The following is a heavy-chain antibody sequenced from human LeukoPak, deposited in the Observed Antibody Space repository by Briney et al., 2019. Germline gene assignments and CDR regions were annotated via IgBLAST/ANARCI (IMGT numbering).Heavy chain of an antibody. D-gene: IGHD1-14*01. CDR2: IYYSGST. CDR1: GGSISSYY. CDR3: ARDPNPDYYYMDV. J-gene: IGHJ6*03. V-gene: IGHV4-59*01. Sequence: PSETLSLTCTVSGGSISSYYWSWLRQPPGKGLEWIGYIYYSGSTNYNPSLKSRVTISVDTSKNQFSLKLSSVTAADTAVYYCARDPNPDYYYMDVWGKGTTVTVSS.